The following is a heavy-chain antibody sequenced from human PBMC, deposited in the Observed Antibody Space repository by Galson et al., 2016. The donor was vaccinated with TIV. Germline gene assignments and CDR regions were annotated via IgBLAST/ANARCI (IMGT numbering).Heavy chain of an antibody. CDR3: ARSVEDCGTASCDPARFDY. J-gene: IGHJ4*02. Sequence: SVKLSCKASGGTFSSYAISWVRQAPGQGLEWMGGIIPVFGTTNYIQKFQGRVTITTDESTSTAYMELSSLRPEDSAVYYCARSVEDCGTASCDPARFDYWGQGTPVTVSS. V-gene: IGHV1-69*05. CDR2: IIPVFGTT. D-gene: IGHD2-15*01. CDR1: GGTFSSYA.